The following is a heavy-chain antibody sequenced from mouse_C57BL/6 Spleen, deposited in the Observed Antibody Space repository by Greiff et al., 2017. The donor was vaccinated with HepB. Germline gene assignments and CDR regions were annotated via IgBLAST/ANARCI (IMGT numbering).Heavy chain of an antibody. V-gene: IGHV2-4*01. CDR3: AKGDGSSYEYFDV. J-gene: IGHJ1*03. D-gene: IGHD1-1*01. CDR1: GFSLTSYG. CDR2: IWSGGST. Sequence: VKLQESGPGLVQPSQSLSITCTVSGFSLTSYGVHWVRQPPGKGLEWLGVIWSGGSTDYNAAFISRLSISKDNSKSQVFFKMNSLQADDTAIYYCAKGDGSSYEYFDVWGTGTTVTVSS.